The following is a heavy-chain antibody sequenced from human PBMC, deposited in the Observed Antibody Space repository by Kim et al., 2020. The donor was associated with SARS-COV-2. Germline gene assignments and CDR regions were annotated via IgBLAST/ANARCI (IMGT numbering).Heavy chain of an antibody. D-gene: IGHD3-10*01. J-gene: IGHJ4*02. CDR3: ARWRPYGSGSYSFDY. Sequence: DSVKGRFTISRDNAKNTLYLQMNSLRAEDTAVYYCARWRPYGSGSYSFDYWGQGTLVTVSS. V-gene: IGHV3-74*01.